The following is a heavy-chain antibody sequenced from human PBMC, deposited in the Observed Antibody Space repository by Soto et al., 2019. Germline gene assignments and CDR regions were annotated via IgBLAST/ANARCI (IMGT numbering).Heavy chain of an antibody. J-gene: IGHJ4*02. CDR2: ISGSGGST. V-gene: IGHV3-23*01. CDR3: AKAGVDYGDYGLQY. D-gene: IGHD4-17*01. CDR1: GFTFSSYA. Sequence: EVQLLESGGGLVQPGGSLRLSGAASGFTFSSYAMSWVRQAPGKGLEWVSAISGSGGSTYYADSVKGRFTISRDNSKNRLYLQMNSLRAEDTAVYYCAKAGVDYGDYGLQYWGQGTLVTVSS.